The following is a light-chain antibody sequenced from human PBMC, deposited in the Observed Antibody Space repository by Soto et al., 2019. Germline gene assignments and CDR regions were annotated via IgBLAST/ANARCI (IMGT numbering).Light chain of an antibody. V-gene: IGLV8-61*01. Sequence: QTVVTQESSLSVSPGGTVTLTCGLTSGSVSITSYPSWFQQTPGQAPRTLIYSTNTRSSGVPDRFSGSILGSKAALTITGAQADDESHYYCALYMGSGIMVFGGGTKLPS. CDR1: SGSVSITSY. CDR2: STN. J-gene: IGLJ3*02. CDR3: ALYMGSGIMV.